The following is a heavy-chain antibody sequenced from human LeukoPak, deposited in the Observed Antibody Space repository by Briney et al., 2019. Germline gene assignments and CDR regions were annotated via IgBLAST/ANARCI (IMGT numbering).Heavy chain of an antibody. CDR3: ARDGGRNNDY. CDR2: IKQDGSEK. Sequence: GGSLRLSCTASGFSLSNYWMSWVRQAPGKGLEWVANIKQDGSEKYYVDSVKGRFTISKDNVKNSLYLQMNSLRAEDTAVYYCARDGGRNNDYWGQGTLVTVSS. J-gene: IGHJ4*02. CDR1: GFSLSNYW. V-gene: IGHV3-7*01. D-gene: IGHD3-3*01.